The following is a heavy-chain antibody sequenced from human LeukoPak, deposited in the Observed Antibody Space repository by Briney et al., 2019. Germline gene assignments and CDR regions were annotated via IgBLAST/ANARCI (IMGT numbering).Heavy chain of an antibody. Sequence: GESLKISCKGSGYRFTSYWIGWVRQMPGKGLEWMGIIYPGDSDTRYSPSFQGQVTISADKSISTAYLQWSSLKASDTAMYYCARHGDIAAATFEYWGQGNLVTVSS. CDR3: ARHGDIAAATFEY. D-gene: IGHD6-13*01. CDR1: GYRFTSYW. CDR2: IYPGDSDT. V-gene: IGHV5-51*01. J-gene: IGHJ4*02.